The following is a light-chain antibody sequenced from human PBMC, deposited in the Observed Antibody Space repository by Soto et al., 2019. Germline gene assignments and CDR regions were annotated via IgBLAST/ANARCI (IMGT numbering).Light chain of an antibody. CDR1: QSVSSY. J-gene: IGKJ2*01. V-gene: IGKV3-11*01. Sequence: EIVLTQSPATLSLSPGERATLSCRASQSVSSYLAWYQQKPGQAPRLLIYDASNRATDIPARFSGSGSGTDFTLTISSLEPEDCAVYYCQQRSNWPRTFGQGTKLEIK. CDR3: QQRSNWPRT. CDR2: DAS.